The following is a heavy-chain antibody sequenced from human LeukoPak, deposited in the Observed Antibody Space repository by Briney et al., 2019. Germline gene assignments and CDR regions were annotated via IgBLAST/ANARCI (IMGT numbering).Heavy chain of an antibody. CDR3: ARDTGLAAAEKTDY. V-gene: IGHV1-18*01. CDR2: ISAYNGNT. J-gene: IGHJ4*02. D-gene: IGHD6-13*01. Sequence: ASVKVSCKASGYTFTSYGISWVRQAPGQGLEWMGWISAYNGNTNYAQKLQGRVTMTTDTSTSIAYMELRSLRSDDTAVYYCARDTGLAAAEKTDYWGQGTLVTVSS. CDR1: GYTFTSYG.